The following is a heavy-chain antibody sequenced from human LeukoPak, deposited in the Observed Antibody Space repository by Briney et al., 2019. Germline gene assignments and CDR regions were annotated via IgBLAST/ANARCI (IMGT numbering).Heavy chain of an antibody. CDR1: GYTFTGYY. Sequence: ASVKVSCKASGYTFTGYYMHWVRQAPGQGLEWMGWINPNSGGTNYAQKFQGRVTTTRDTSISTAYMELSRLRSDDTAVYYCARTIVGATHPFDYWGQGTLVTVSS. D-gene: IGHD1-26*01. J-gene: IGHJ4*02. CDR2: INPNSGGT. V-gene: IGHV1-2*02. CDR3: ARTIVGATHPFDY.